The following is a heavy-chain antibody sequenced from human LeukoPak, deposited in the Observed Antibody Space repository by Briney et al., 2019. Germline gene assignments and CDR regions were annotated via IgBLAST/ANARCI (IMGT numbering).Heavy chain of an antibody. CDR2: IYYSGST. J-gene: IGHJ3*02. V-gene: IGHV4-59*11. D-gene: IGHD3-22*01. CDR1: GGSITSRY. Sequence: SETLSLTCTVSGGSITSRYCNWIRQPPGKGLEWIGYIYYSGSTNYNPSLESRVTISVDTSKNQFSLKLRSVTAADTAVYYCARGDPAWDYDTSSYYPDAFDIWGQGTMVTVSS. CDR3: ARGDPAWDYDTSSYYPDAFDI.